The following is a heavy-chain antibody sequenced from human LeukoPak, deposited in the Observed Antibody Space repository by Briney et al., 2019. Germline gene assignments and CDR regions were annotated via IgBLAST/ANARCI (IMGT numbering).Heavy chain of an antibody. D-gene: IGHD6-13*01. CDR3: ARGPYSSSWVRALDAFDI. J-gene: IGHJ3*02. Sequence: SETLSLTCTVSGGPISSGGYYWSWIRQHPGKGLEWIGYIYYSGSTYYNPSLKSRVTISVDTSKNQFSLKLSSVTAADTAVYYCARGPYSSSWVRALDAFDIWGQGTMVTVSS. CDR2: IYYSGST. CDR1: GGPISSGGYY. V-gene: IGHV4-31*03.